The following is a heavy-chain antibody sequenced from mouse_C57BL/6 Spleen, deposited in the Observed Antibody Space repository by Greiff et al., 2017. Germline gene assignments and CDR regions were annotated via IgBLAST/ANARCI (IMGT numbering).Heavy chain of an antibody. V-gene: IGHV1-7*01. J-gene: IGHJ1*03. D-gene: IGHD2-10*02. CDR3: AKEASNYSYFDV. Sequence: QVHVKQSGAELAKPGASVKLSCKASGYTFTSYWMHWVKQRPGQGLEWIGYINPSSGYTKYNQKFKDKATLTADKSSSTAYMQLSSLTYEDSAVYYCAKEASNYSYFDVWGTGTTVTVSS. CDR2: INPSSGYT. CDR1: GYTFTSYW.